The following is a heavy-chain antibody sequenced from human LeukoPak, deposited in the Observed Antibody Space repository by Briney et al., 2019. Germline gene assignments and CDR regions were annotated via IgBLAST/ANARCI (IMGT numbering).Heavy chain of an antibody. CDR3: AATSGGYGDRPYYYYYMDV. CDR2: INPNSGGT. V-gene: IGHV1-2*02. D-gene: IGHD4-17*01. CDR1: GYTFTGYY. J-gene: IGHJ6*03. Sequence: GASVKVSCKASGYTFTGYYMHWVRQAPGQGLEWMGWINPNSGGTNYAQKFQGRVTMTRDTSISTAYMELSRLRSDDTAVYYCAATSGGYGDRPYYYYYMDVWGKGTTVTVSS.